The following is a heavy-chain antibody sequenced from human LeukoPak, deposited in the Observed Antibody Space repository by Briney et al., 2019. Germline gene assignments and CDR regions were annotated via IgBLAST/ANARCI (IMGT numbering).Heavy chain of an antibody. CDR2: IIPILGIA. CDR1: GGTFSSYA. CDR3: AREAVGSWFDP. Sequence: ASVKVSCKASGGTFSSYAISWVRQAPGQGLEWMGRIIPILGIANYAQKFQGRVTITADKSTSTAYMELSSLRSEDTAVYYCAREAVGSWFDPWGQGTLVTVSS. V-gene: IGHV1-69*04. J-gene: IGHJ5*02. D-gene: IGHD1-26*01.